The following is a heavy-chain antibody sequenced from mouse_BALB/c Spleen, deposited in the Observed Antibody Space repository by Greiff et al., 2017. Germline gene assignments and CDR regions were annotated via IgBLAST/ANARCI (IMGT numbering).Heavy chain of an antibody. CDR2: IRNKANGYTT. Sequence: EVQGVESGGGLVQPGGSLRLSCATSGFTFTDYYMSWVRQPPGKALEWLGFIRNKANGYTTEYSASAKGRFTISRDNSQSILYLQMNTLRAEDSATYYCARGEGDTLFAYWGQGTLVTVSA. CDR3: ARGEGDTLFAY. J-gene: IGHJ3*01. D-gene: IGHD5-1-1*01. V-gene: IGHV7-3*02. CDR1: GFTFTDYY.